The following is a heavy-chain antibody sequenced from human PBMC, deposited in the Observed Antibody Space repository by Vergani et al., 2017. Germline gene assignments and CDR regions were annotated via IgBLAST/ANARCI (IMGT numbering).Heavy chain of an antibody. V-gene: IGHV4-61*01. Sequence: QLQLQESGPGLVKPSETLSLTCTVSGGSISSSSYYWSWIRQPPGKGLEWIGYIYYSGSTNYNPSLKSRVTISVDTSKNQFSLKLSSVTAADTAVYYCARGSSGYDSGYFDLWGRGTLVTVSS. CDR2: IYYSGST. CDR1: GGSISSSSYY. CDR3: ARGSSGYDSGYFDL. D-gene: IGHD5-12*01. J-gene: IGHJ2*01.